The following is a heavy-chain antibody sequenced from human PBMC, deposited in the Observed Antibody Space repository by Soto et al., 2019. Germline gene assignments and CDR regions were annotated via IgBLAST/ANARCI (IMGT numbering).Heavy chain of an antibody. V-gene: IGHV3-11*01. D-gene: IGHD3-10*01. CDR3: ASDPYYYASGY. CDR1: GFTFSDHY. CDR2: ISGSGTTR. J-gene: IGHJ4*02. Sequence: VQLVESGGGLVTPGGSLRLSCAASGFTFSDHYMTWIRQAPGKGLEWVSKISGSGTTRYYADSVKGRFTVSRDNAKNSVYLQMDSLRAEDTAVYYCASDPYYYASGYWGQGTLLTVSS.